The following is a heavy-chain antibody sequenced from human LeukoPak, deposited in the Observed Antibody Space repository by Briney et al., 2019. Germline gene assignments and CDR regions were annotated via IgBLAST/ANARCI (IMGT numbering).Heavy chain of an antibody. CDR2: MSYDGSNK. Sequence: GGSLRLSCAASGFTLSSYAMHWVRQAPGKGLEWVTFMSYDGSNKYYADSVKGRFTISRDNSKNTLYLQMNSLRAEDTAVYYCARAASSGYSLGYFDYWGQGTLVTVSS. CDR3: ARAASSGYSLGYFDY. J-gene: IGHJ4*02. D-gene: IGHD3-22*01. CDR1: GFTLSSYA. V-gene: IGHV3-30-3*01.